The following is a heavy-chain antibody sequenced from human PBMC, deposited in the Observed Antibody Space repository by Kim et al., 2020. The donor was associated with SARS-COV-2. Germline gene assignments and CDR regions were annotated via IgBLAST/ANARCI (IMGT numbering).Heavy chain of an antibody. J-gene: IGHJ6*03. Sequence: SETLSLTCTVSGGSISSYYWSWIRQPPGKGLEWIGYIYYSGSTNYNPSLKSRVTISVDTSKNQFSLKLSSVTAADTAVYYCAREVPAVRGAPEQNYYYYMDVWGKGTTVTVSS. CDR1: GGSISSYY. D-gene: IGHD3-10*01. CDR2: IYYSGST. V-gene: IGHV4-59*01. CDR3: AREVPAVRGAPEQNYYYYMDV.